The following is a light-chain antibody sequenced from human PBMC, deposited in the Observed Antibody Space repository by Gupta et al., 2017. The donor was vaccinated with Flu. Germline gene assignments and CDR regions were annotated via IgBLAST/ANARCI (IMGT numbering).Light chain of an antibody. Sequence: IVLTQSPATLSVSPGERATLSCRASQRVSSNLAWYQQKPGQAPRLLIYGASTRATGIPARFSGNGSGTEFTLTISSLQSEDFAVYYCQQYNNWPPYTFGQGTKLEIK. J-gene: IGKJ2*01. CDR2: GAS. V-gene: IGKV3-15*01. CDR3: QQYNNWPPYT. CDR1: QRVSSN.